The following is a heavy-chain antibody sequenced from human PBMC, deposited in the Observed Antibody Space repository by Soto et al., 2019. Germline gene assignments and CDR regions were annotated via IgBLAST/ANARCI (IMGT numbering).Heavy chain of an antibody. CDR2: IYFTGST. CDR1: SGSTSPHY. CDR3: ARGGSWFDP. J-gene: IGHJ5*02. Sequence: LSLTCTVSSGSTSPHYWIWIRQSPGKGLEWIAYIYFTGSTNYNPSLKSRVTISIDTSKNQFSLKLTSVTAADTAVYYCARGGSWFDPWGQGTLVTVSS. V-gene: IGHV4-59*11.